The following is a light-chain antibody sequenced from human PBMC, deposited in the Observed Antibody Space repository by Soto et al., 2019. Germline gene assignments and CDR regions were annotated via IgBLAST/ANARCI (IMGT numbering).Light chain of an antibody. V-gene: IGLV1-40*01. Sequence: QSVLTQPPSVSGAPGQRVTISCTGNSSNLGAGYDVHWYQQLPGAVPKLVIFGNRNRPSGVPERFSGSKSGTSASLAITGLQAEDEADYYCQTWGTGIRVFGGGTKLTVL. CDR2: GNR. CDR3: QTWGTGIRV. J-gene: IGLJ3*02. CDR1: SSNLGAGYD.